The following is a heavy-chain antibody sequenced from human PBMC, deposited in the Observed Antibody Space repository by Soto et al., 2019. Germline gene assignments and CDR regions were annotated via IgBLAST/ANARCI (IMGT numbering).Heavy chain of an antibody. D-gene: IGHD6-13*01. Sequence: QVQLVQSGAEVKKPGASVKVSFKASGYTFTNYDINWVRQATGQGLEWMGWMNPNTGNTGYAQKFQGRVTMTRNTSISTAYMELSSLTSEDTAVYYCARQRSHSSSWSDAFDIWGQETMVTVSS. CDR1: GYTFTNYD. J-gene: IGHJ3*02. V-gene: IGHV1-8*01. CDR3: ARQRSHSSSWSDAFDI. CDR2: MNPNTGNT.